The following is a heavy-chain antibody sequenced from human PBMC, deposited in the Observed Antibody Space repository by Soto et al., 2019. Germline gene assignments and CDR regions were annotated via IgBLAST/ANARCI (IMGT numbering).Heavy chain of an antibody. CDR2: INPSGGST. Sequence: ASVKVSCKAAGYTFTSYYIHWMRQAPGQGLEWMGIINPSGGSTTYAQKFQGRVTMTRDTSTSTVYMELSSLRSEDTAVYYCARSDFDWLSKARYYFDYWGQGTLVTVSS. D-gene: IGHD3-9*01. J-gene: IGHJ4*02. V-gene: IGHV1-46*01. CDR3: ARSDFDWLSKARYYFDY. CDR1: GYTFTSYY.